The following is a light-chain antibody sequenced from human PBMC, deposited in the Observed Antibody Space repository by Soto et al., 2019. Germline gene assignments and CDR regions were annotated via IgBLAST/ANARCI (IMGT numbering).Light chain of an antibody. CDR2: NAS. Sequence: EIVFTQSPSTLSWSLGERATLSCRASQSINIYLAWYQHKPGQAPRLLIYNASTRATGIPSRFSGSGSGTDFTLTIISLEPEDFAVYYCPQRSNWPITFGQGTRLEIK. CDR1: QSINIY. CDR3: PQRSNWPIT. V-gene: IGKV3-11*01. J-gene: IGKJ5*01.